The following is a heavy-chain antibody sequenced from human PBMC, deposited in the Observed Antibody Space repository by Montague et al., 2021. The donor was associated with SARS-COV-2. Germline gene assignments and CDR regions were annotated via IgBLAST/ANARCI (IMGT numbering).Heavy chain of an antibody. V-gene: IGHV6-1*01. CDR2: TYYRSKWYN. CDR3: ARGQQWLGAVYYYYGMDV. D-gene: IGHD6-19*01. Sequence: CAISGDSVSSHSAAWNWIRQSPSRGLEWLGRTYYRSKWYNDYALSAKSRITINPDTSKNQFSLQLSSVTPEDTAVYYCARGQQWLGAVYYYYGMDVWGRATLVTVSS. CDR1: GDSVSSHSAA. J-gene: IGHJ6*02.